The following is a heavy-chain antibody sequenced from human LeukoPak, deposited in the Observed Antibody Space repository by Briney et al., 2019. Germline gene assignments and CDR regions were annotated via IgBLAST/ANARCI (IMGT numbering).Heavy chain of an antibody. CDR2: IYPGDSHI. D-gene: IGHD4/OR15-4a*01. V-gene: IGHV5-51*01. Sequence: KNGESLKISCKGSGYSFTSYWIGWVRQTPGKGLEWMGLIYPGDSHIRYSPSLQGQVTISADKSISTAYLQWSSLKASDTAMYYCARPHYGASDYWGQGTLVTVSS. J-gene: IGHJ4*02. CDR3: ARPHYGASDY. CDR1: GYSFTSYW.